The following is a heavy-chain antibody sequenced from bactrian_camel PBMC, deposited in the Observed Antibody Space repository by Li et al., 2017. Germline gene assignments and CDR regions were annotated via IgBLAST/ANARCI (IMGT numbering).Heavy chain of an antibody. CDR3: AAARWNARVCRGVEEYAY. CDR2: ITQNGSP. V-gene: IGHV3S55*01. CDR1: GGTFGGSG. D-gene: IGHD3*01. Sequence: QLVESGGGSVQAGGSLRLSCTVSGGTFGGSGMGWYRHTPGKECEVVSGITQNGSPTYADSVKGRFFISQDDAKNTLYLEMNSLKPEDTAMYYCAAARWNARVCRGVEEYAYWGQGTQVTVS. J-gene: IGHJ4*01.